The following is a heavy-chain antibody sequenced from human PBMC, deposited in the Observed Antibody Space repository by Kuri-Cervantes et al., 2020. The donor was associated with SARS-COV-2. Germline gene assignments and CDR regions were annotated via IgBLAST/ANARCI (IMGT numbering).Heavy chain of an antibody. CDR2: ISGSGGST. V-gene: IGHV3-23*01. D-gene: IGHD3-3*01. CDR3: AKDLTIFGVAYYFDY. Sequence: GGSLRLSCTVSGGSISSSSYYWGWIRQPPGKGLEWVSAISGSGGSTYYADSVKGRFTISRDNSKNTLYLQMNSLRAEDTAVYYCAKDLTIFGVAYYFDYWGQGTLVTVSS. CDR1: GGSISSSSYY. J-gene: IGHJ4*02.